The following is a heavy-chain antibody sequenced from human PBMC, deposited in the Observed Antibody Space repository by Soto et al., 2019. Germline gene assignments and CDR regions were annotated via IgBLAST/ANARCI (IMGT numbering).Heavy chain of an antibody. V-gene: IGHV2-5*02. CDR1: GFSLSTSGVG. CDR3: VHRLMYSGLPPFDY. D-gene: IGHD1-26*01. CDR2: IYWDDDK. Sequence: QITLKESGPTLVKPTQTLTLTCTFSGFSLSTSGVGVGWIRQPPGKALEWLALIYWDDDKRYSPSLKSRLTITKGTSKNPVVLTMNNMGPVDTATFYCVHRLMYSGLPPFDYWGQGTLVTVCS. J-gene: IGHJ4*02.